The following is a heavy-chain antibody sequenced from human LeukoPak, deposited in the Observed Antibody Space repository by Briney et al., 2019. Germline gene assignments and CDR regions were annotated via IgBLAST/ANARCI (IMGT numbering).Heavy chain of an antibody. CDR3: GKDIASGQRWGGDYKKGFDY. Sequence: GESLRLSCAASGFTFGTYWMSWVRQSPGKGLEWVSGISWNSGSIDYADSVKGRFTISRDNAKNSLYLQMNSLRAEDTALYYCGKDIASGQRWGGDYKKGFDYWGQGTLVTVSS. CDR1: GFTFGTYW. V-gene: IGHV3-9*01. J-gene: IGHJ4*02. D-gene: IGHD2-21*02. CDR2: ISWNSGSI.